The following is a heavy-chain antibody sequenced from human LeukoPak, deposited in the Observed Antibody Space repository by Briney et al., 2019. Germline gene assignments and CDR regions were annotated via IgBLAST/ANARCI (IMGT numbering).Heavy chain of an antibody. CDR1: GFTFGSYW. D-gene: IGHD6-13*01. V-gene: IGHV3-66*01. CDR3: ASDLNSSSWYEGVFDY. J-gene: IGHJ4*02. CDR2: IYSGGST. Sequence: GGSLRLSCAASGFTFGSYWMSWVRQAPGKGLEWVSVIYSGGSTYYADSVKGRFTISRDNSKNTVYLQMNSLRAEDTAVYYCASDLNSSSWYEGVFDYWGQGTLVTVSS.